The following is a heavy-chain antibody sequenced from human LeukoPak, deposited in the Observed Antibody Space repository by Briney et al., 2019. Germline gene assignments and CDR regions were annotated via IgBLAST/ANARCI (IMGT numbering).Heavy chain of an antibody. CDR1: GGSFSGYY. J-gene: IGHJ4*02. CDR2: INHRGNA. Sequence: SETLSLTCVVHGGSFSGYYWSWIRQPPGKGLEWIGEINHRGNANYSPSLKSRVTMSVDTSQNQVSLKLSSVTAADTAVYYCARPPYSSSWYYFDYWGQGTLVTVSS. D-gene: IGHD6-13*01. V-gene: IGHV4-34*01. CDR3: ARPPYSSSWYYFDY.